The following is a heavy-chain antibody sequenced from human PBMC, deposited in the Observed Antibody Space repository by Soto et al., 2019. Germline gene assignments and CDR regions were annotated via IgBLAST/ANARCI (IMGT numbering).Heavy chain of an antibody. CDR2: ISGSGSNR. V-gene: IGHV3-23*01. CDR1: GFSFSNYG. CDR3: AKDYSGYD. D-gene: IGHD5-12*01. Sequence: EVQLLESGGGSIHPGGSLTLSCVGSGFSFSNYGMSWVRQAPGKGLEWVSGISGSGSNRYYAASVKDRFTISRDNSRKTPFLQMTSLRVEDPAVYFCAKDYSGYDWGLGTLVTVSS. J-gene: IGHJ4*02.